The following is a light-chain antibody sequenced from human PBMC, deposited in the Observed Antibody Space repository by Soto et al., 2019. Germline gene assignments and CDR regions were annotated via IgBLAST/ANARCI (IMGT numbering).Light chain of an antibody. CDR2: AAS. CDR1: QGISIY. Sequence: EIQMTQSPSSLSASVGDRVTITCRASQGISIYLAWYQQKPGEVPQLLIYAASTLQSGVPSRFSGSGSGTDFTLTINSLQPDDVATYYCQKYDNAPRAFGQGTRVDIK. V-gene: IGKV1-27*01. J-gene: IGKJ1*01. CDR3: QKYDNAPRA.